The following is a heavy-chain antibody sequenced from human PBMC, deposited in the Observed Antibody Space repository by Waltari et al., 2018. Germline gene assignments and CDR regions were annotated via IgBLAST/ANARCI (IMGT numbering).Heavy chain of an antibody. J-gene: IGHJ4*02. Sequence: EVQLVESGGGLVQPGGSLRLSCAASGFTFSSYEMNWVRQAPGKGLEGISNIRGSGRTIYYADSVKGRLTISRDNTKNSLYLQMNSLRVEDTALYYCVRGIIPTAILWGQGTLVTVSS. CDR2: IRGSGRTI. D-gene: IGHD1-1*01. CDR3: VRGIIPTAIL. CDR1: GFTFSSYE. V-gene: IGHV3-48*03.